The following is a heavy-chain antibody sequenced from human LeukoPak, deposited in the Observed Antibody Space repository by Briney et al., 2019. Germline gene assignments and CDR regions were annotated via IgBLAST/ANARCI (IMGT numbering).Heavy chain of an antibody. D-gene: IGHD1-1*01. CDR3: ARVIMRNDVVLDY. J-gene: IGHJ4*02. CDR2: ISYDGSSQ. V-gene: IGHV3-30*03. CDR1: GFTFSSYG. Sequence: TGGSLRLSCAASGFTFSSYGMHWVRQAPGKGLEWVAGISYDGSSQKYADSMKGRFTISRDNSKSTLSLQINSLRAEDTAVYYCARVIMRNDVVLDYWGQGTLVTVSS.